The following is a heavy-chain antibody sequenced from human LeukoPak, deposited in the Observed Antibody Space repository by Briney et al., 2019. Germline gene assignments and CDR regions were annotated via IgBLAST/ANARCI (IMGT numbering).Heavy chain of an antibody. Sequence: SETLSLTCTVSGGSISSSSYYWGWIRQPPGKGLEWIGSIHYSGSTYYNPSLKSRVTISVDTSKNQFSLKLSSVTAADTAVYYCARYSSSWYGWFDPWGQGTLVTVSS. CDR2: IHYSGST. V-gene: IGHV4-39*01. CDR3: ARYSSSWYGWFDP. J-gene: IGHJ5*02. CDR1: GGSISSSSYY. D-gene: IGHD6-13*01.